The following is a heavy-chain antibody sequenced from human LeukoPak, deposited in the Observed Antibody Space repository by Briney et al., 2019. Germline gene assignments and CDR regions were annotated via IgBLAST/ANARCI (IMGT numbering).Heavy chain of an antibody. CDR1: GFTSSSYG. D-gene: IGHD2-21*02. CDR3: AKREAHIVVVTAITPDYYYYYYMDV. CDR2: IRYDGSNK. J-gene: IGHJ6*03. V-gene: IGHV3-30*02. Sequence: GGSLRLSCAASGFTSSSYGMHWVRQAPGKGLEWVAFIRYDGSNKYYADSVKGRFTISRDNSKNTLYLQMNSLRAEDTAVYYCAKREAHIVVVTAITPDYYYYYYMDVWGKGTTVTISS.